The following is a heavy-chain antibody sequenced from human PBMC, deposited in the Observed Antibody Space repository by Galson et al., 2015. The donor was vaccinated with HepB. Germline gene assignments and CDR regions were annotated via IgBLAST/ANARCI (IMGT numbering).Heavy chain of an antibody. J-gene: IGHJ4*02. CDR2: IYPGDSDT. Sequence: QSGAEVKKPGESLKISCKGSGYSFTSYWIGWVRQMPGKGLEWMGIIYPGDSDTRYSPSFQGQVTISADKSISTAYLQWSSLKASDTAMYYCARHAYCTNGVCLIDYWGQGTLVTVSS. V-gene: IGHV5-51*01. CDR3: ARHAYCTNGVCLIDY. D-gene: IGHD2-8*01. CDR1: GYSFTSYW.